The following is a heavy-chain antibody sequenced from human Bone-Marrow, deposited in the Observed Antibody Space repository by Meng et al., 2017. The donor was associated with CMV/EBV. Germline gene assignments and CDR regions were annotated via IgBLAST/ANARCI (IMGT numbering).Heavy chain of an antibody. D-gene: IGHD2-2*01. Sequence: YTFTSYGISWVRQAPGQGLEWMGWISAYNGNTNYAQKLQGRVTMTTDTSTGTAYMELRSLRSDDTAVYYCARFQGPYCSSTSCAMLDYWGQGTLVTVSS. J-gene: IGHJ4*02. V-gene: IGHV1-18*01. CDR1: YTFTSYG. CDR3: ARFQGPYCSSTSCAMLDY. CDR2: ISAYNGNT.